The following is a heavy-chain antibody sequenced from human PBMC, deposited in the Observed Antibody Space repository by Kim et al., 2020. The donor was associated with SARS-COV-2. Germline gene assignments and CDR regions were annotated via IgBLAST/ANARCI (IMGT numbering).Heavy chain of an antibody. J-gene: IGHJ4*02. CDR3: ARGGFIAAADY. V-gene: IGHV4-34*01. D-gene: IGHD6-13*01. Sequence: SETLSLTCAVYGGSFSGYYWSWIRQPPGKGLEWIGEINHSGSTNYNPSLKSRVTISVDTSKNQFSLKLSSVTAADTAVYYCARGGFIAAADYWGQGTLVTVSS. CDR1: GGSFSGYY. CDR2: INHSGST.